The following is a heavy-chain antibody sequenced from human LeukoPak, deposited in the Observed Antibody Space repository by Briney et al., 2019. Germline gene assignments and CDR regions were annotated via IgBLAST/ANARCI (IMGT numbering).Heavy chain of an antibody. Sequence: ASVKVSCKAFGYTFTGYYMHWVRQAPGQGLEWMGWINPNGGVTNYAQKFQGRVTMTRDTSSSTAYMELSGLKSDDTAVYHCARADSSGYLTDYWGQGTLVTVSS. CDR1: GYTFTGYY. D-gene: IGHD3-22*01. V-gene: IGHV1-2*02. CDR2: INPNGGVT. CDR3: ARADSSGYLTDY. J-gene: IGHJ4*02.